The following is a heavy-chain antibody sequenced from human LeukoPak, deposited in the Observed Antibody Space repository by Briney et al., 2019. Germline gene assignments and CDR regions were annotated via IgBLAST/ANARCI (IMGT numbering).Heavy chain of an antibody. CDR3: SRDIRGRSGWLGDY. CDR1: GFTFYDHA. Sequence: PGGSLRLSCTASGFTFYDHAMSWFRQAPGQGLEWVGFIKNKAYGGTIEYAASVKGRFTISRDDSKSIAYLQMNSLKTEDTAVYYCSRDIRGRSGWLGDYWGQGTLVTVSS. V-gene: IGHV3-49*03. CDR2: IKNKAYGGTI. J-gene: IGHJ4*02. D-gene: IGHD6-19*01.